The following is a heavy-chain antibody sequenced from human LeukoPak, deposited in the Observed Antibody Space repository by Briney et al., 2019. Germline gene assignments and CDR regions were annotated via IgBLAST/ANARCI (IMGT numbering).Heavy chain of an antibody. CDR3: TRMTTGHDY. D-gene: IGHD4-17*01. J-gene: IGHJ4*02. Sequence: SETLSLTCAVSGVSFNDYYWSWVRQTPGKGLEWIGEINHSGYTNDSPSLKSRVTLSIDTSRKQFSLNLRSVTVADTGIYYCTRMTTGHDYWGQGTLDTVSS. CDR1: GVSFNDYY. V-gene: IGHV4-34*01. CDR2: INHSGYT.